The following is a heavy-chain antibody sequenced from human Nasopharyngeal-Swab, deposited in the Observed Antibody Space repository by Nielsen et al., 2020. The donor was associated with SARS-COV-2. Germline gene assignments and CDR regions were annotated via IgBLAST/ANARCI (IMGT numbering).Heavy chain of an antibody. J-gene: IGHJ6*02. Sequence: RQAPGKGLEWIGYIYYSGSTYYNPSLKSRVTISVDTSKNQFSLKLSSVTAADTAVYYCARDSGVAGTKYYYYGMDVWGQGTTGTVSS. V-gene: IGHV4-30-4*01. CDR3: ARDSGVAGTKYYYYGMDV. D-gene: IGHD6-19*01. CDR2: IYYSGST.